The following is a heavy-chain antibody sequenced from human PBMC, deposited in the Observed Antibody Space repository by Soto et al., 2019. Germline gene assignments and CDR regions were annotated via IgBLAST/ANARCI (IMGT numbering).Heavy chain of an antibody. CDR1: GFTFSTHS. CDR3: AGRITIFGAQPYYYGMDV. CDR2: ITSSSVI. D-gene: IGHD3-3*01. J-gene: IGHJ6*02. V-gene: IGHV3-48*01. Sequence: PGGSLRLSCAASGFTFSTHSMNRVRQAPGKGLEWISYITSSSVIMYADSVKGRFTISRDDAKNSLYLQMNSLRVEDTAVYYCAGRITIFGAQPYYYGMDVWGQGTTVTVSS.